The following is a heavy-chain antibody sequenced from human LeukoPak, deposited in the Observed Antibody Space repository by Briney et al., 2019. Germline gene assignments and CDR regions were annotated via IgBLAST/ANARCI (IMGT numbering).Heavy chain of an antibody. CDR3: AKDYRLSLRYFDWLPDY. Sequence: PGGSLRLSCAASGCTFSSYGMHWVRQAPGKGLEWVAVISYDGSNKYYADSVKGRFTISRDNSKNTLYLQMNSLRAEDTAVYYCAKDYRLSLRYFDWLPDYWGQGTLVTVSS. CDR1: GCTFSSYG. J-gene: IGHJ4*02. V-gene: IGHV3-30*18. CDR2: ISYDGSNK. D-gene: IGHD3-9*01.